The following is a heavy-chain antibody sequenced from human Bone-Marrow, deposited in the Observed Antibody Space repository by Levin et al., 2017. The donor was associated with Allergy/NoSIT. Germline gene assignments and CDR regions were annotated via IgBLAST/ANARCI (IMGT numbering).Heavy chain of an antibody. CDR2: SSWNSGSI. J-gene: IGHJ4*02. Sequence: LSLTCAASGFTFDDSAMHWVRQAPGKGLEWVSGSSWNSGSIGYADSVKGRFTISRDNAKNSQYLQMNSLRSEDTALYYCAKAAGYSSSGHLDYWGQGTLVTVSS. V-gene: IGHV3-9*01. CDR1: GFTFDDSA. D-gene: IGHD6-13*01. CDR3: AKAAGYSSSGHLDY.